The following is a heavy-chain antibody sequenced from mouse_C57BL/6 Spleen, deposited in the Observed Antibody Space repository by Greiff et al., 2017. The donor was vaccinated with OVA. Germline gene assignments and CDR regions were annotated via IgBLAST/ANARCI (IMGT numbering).Heavy chain of an antibody. V-gene: IGHV1-26*01. CDR3: ARSMVTTTGDDY. CDR2: INPNNGGT. CDR1: GYTFTDYY. J-gene: IGHJ2*01. D-gene: IGHD2-2*01. Sequence: VQLQQSGPELVKPGASVKISCKASGYTFTDYYMNWVKQSHGKSLEWIGDINPNNGGTSYNQKFKGKATLTVDKSSSTAYMELRSLTSEDSAVYYCARSMVTTTGDDYWGQGTTLTVSS.